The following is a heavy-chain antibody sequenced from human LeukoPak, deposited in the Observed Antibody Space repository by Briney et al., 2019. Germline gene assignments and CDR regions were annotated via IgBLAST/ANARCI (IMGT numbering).Heavy chain of an antibody. D-gene: IGHD1-26*01. CDR2: IYYSGST. V-gene: IGHV4-30-4*01. CDR3: ARDSGSGYFDY. Sequence: NPSQTLSLTCTVSGGSISSGDYYWSWIRQPPGKGLEWIGYIYYSGSTYYNLSLKSRVTISVDTSKNQFSLKLSSVTAADTAVYYCARDSGSGYFDYWGQGTLVTVSS. CDR1: GGSISSGDYY. J-gene: IGHJ4*02.